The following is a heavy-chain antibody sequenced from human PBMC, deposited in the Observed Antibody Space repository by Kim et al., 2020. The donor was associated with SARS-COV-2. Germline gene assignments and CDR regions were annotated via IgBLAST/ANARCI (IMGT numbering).Heavy chain of an antibody. Sequence: RTSDAKRFQGEVTVTRDTSTSSVYMELSSLRSEDTAVYYCARGQTDYFGYWGQGTLVTVSS. CDR2: RT. CDR3: ARGQTDYFGY. V-gene: IGHV1-46*01. J-gene: IGHJ4*02.